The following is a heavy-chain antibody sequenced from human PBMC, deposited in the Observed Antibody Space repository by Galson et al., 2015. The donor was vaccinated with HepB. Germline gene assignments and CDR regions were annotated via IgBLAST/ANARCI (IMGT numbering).Heavy chain of an antibody. V-gene: IGHV3-11*06. Sequence: SLRLSCAASGFTFSDYYMSWIRQAPGKGLEWVSYISSSSSYTNYADSVKGRFTISRDNAKNSLYLQMNSLRAEDTAVYYCAKDRHSNYAYYYYYMDVWGKGTTVTVSS. CDR2: ISSSSSYT. CDR3: AKDRHSNYAYYYYYMDV. CDR1: GFTFSDYY. D-gene: IGHD4-11*01. J-gene: IGHJ6*03.